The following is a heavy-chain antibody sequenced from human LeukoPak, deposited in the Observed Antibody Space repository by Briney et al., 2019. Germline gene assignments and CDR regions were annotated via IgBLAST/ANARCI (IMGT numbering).Heavy chain of an antibody. CDR3: ARGSPKYQLLKNWFDP. Sequence: GASVKVSCKASGGTFSSYAISWVRQAPGQGLEWMGGIIPIFGTANYAQKFQGRVTITTDESTGTAYMELSSLRSEDTAVYYCARGSPKYQLLKNWFDPWGQGTLVTVSS. D-gene: IGHD2-2*01. J-gene: IGHJ5*02. CDR2: IIPIFGTA. CDR1: GGTFSSYA. V-gene: IGHV1-69*05.